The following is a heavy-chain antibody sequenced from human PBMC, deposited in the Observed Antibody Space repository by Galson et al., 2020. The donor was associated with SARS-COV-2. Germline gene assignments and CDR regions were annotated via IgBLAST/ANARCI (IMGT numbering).Heavy chain of an antibody. CDR2: LSGSGFST. V-gene: IGHV3-23*01. CDR1: GFTFSSYA. CDR3: AKDLLEVRAFYAMDG. Sequence: GGSLRLSCAASGFTFSSYAMNWVRQAPGKGLEWVSTLSGSGFSTYYADSVKGRFTISRDNSKNTAYLQMNSLRAEDTAVYYCAKDLLEVRAFYAMDGWGQGTMVTVSS. J-gene: IGHJ6*02.